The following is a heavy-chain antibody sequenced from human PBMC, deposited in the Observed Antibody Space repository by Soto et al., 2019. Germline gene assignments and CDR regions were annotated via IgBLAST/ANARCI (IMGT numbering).Heavy chain of an antibody. CDR1: GYTFASYG. J-gene: IGHJ4*01. Sequence: ASVKVSCKASGYTFASYGISWVRQAPGQGLEWMGWISAYNGNTNYAQKLQGRVTMTTDTSTSTAYMELRSLRSDDTAVYYCASGEDQLYYFDCWRHESLATAAS. V-gene: IGHV1-18*01. CDR2: ISAYNGNT. CDR3: ASGEDQLYYFDC. D-gene: IGHD2-15*01.